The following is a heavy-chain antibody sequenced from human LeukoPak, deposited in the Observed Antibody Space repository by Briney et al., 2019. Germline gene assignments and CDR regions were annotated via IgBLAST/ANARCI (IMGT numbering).Heavy chain of an antibody. CDR1: GGSISSSSYY. CDR3: ARGSVIFVPGRIHYFDY. J-gene: IGHJ4*02. V-gene: IGHV4-39*07. CDR2: IYYSGST. D-gene: IGHD3/OR15-3a*01. Sequence: SETLSLTCTVSGGSISSSSYYWGWIRQPPGKGLEWIGSIYYSGSTYYNPSLKSRVTISVDTSKNQFSLKLSSVTAADTAVYYCARGSVIFVPGRIHYFDYWGQGTLVTVSS.